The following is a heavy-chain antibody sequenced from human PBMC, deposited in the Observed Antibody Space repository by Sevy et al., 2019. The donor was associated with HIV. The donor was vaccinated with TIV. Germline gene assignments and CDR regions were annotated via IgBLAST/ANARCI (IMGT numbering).Heavy chain of an antibody. J-gene: IGHJ6*02. D-gene: IGHD3-3*01. V-gene: IGHV3-48*02. CDR3: AGDYDFWSGYTALSYCSLSYYYGMDV. Sequence: GGSLRLSCAASGLNFSKYSFNWVRQAPEKGLEWISHISRSGTTTYYAESVKGRFTVSRDNAKNSLYVQMSSLRDEDTAVYYCAGDYDFWSGYTALSYCSLSYYYGMDVWGQGTTVTVSS. CDR1: GLNFSKYS. CDR2: ISRSGTTT.